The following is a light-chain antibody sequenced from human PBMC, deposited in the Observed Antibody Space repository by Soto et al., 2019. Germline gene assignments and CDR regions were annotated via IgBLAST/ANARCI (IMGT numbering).Light chain of an antibody. V-gene: IGLV2-11*01. J-gene: IGLJ2*01. CDR3: CSYAGYYTLL. CDR2: GVS. Sequence: QSVLTQPRSVSGSPGQSVTIYCTGTTSDIGAYNYVSWYQQHPGKAPKLIIYGVSKRPSGVPERFSGSKSDSTASLTISGLQDEDEADYYCCSYAGYYTLLFGGGTQLTVL. CDR1: TSDIGAYNY.